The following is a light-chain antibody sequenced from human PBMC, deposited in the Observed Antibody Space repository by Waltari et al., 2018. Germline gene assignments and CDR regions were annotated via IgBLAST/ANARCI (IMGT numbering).Light chain of an antibody. J-gene: IGLJ2*01. Sequence: SYVLTQPPSVSVAPGQTATITCAGNNIGRKSVHWYQQKPGQAPVLVVYDDSDRPSGIPERISGSNSGNTATLTISRVEAGDEADYYCHLWDSTSDHVIFGGGTKLNVL. CDR2: DDS. CDR1: NIGRKS. V-gene: IGLV3-21*02. CDR3: HLWDSTSDHVI.